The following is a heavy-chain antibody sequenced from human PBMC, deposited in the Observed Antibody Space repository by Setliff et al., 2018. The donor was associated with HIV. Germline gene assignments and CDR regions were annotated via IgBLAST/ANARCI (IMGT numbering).Heavy chain of an antibody. Sequence: NPSETLSLTCTVSGDSINNYYWTWIQQPPGKGLEWIGYIYHSGGTKYNPSLESRVTISVDTSKKHFSLNLSSVTAADTAVYYCARGLATSSRSSLVYWGQGILVTVSS. CDR2: IYHSGGT. D-gene: IGHD6-6*01. CDR1: GDSINNYY. J-gene: IGHJ4*02. CDR3: ARGLATSSRSSLVY. V-gene: IGHV4-59*01.